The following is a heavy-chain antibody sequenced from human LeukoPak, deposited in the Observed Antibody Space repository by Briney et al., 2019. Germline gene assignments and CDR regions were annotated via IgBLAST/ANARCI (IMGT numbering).Heavy chain of an antibody. Sequence: GGSLRLSCAASGFTFSGYYMSWIRQAPGKGLEWVSYISSITGYTKYSDSVKGRFTISRDNANNSLYLQMSSLRAEDTAVYYCTLLTQLSIVGATDFDYWGQGTLVTVSS. V-gene: IGHV3-11*03. CDR1: GFTFSGYY. D-gene: IGHD1-26*01. CDR3: TLLTQLSIVGATDFDY. J-gene: IGHJ4*02. CDR2: ISSITGYT.